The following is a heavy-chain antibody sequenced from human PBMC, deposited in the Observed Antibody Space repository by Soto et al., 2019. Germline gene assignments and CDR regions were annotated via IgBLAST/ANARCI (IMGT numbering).Heavy chain of an antibody. D-gene: IGHD5-18*01. CDR2: INSDATT. V-gene: IGHV3-23*01. Sequence: GGSLRLSCEGSGFTFSSYAMSWVRQAPGKGLEWVSSINSDATTYYSDSVKGRFTISRDNSKNTLYLQMNSLRAEDAAVYYCAKGVSQYTPLALFDYWGRGTLVTVSS. CDR3: AKGVSQYTPLALFDY. CDR1: GFTFSSYA. J-gene: IGHJ4*02.